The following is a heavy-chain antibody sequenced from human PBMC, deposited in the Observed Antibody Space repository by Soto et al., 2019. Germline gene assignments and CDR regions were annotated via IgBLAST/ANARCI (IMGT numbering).Heavy chain of an antibody. V-gene: IGHV3-9*01. CDR1: GFTFDDYA. J-gene: IGHJ4*02. D-gene: IGHD4-4*01. Sequence: PGGSLRLSCAASGFTFDDYAMHWVRQAPGKGLEWVSGISWNSGSIGYADSVKGRFTISRDNAKNSLYLQMNSLRAEDTALYYCAKDAVGGYSNYAFDYWGQGTLVTVYS. CDR2: ISWNSGSI. CDR3: AKDAVGGYSNYAFDY.